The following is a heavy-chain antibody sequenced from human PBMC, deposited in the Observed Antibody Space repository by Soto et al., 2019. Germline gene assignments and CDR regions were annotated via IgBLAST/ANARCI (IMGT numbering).Heavy chain of an antibody. J-gene: IGHJ4*02. D-gene: IGHD6-13*01. Sequence: PSETLSLTCAVYGGSFSGYYWSWIRQPPGKGLEWIGEINHSGSTNYNPSLKSRVTISVDTFKNQFSLKLSSVTAADTAVYYCARISIAAAGIWTGIDYWGQGTLVTVSS. CDR3: ARISIAAAGIWTGIDY. CDR1: GGSFSGYY. V-gene: IGHV4-34*01. CDR2: INHSGST.